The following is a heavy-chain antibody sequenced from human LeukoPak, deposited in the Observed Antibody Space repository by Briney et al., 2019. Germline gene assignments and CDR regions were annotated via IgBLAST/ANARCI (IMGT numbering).Heavy chain of an antibody. V-gene: IGHV3-23*01. D-gene: IGHD1-26*01. CDR3: AKDQWVGDWYFDL. Sequence: GGSLRLSCAASGFTFSSYAMSWVRQTPGKGLEWASAISGSGGSTYYADSVKGRFTISRDNSKNTLYLQMNSLRAEDTAVYYCAKDQWVGDWYFDLWGRGILVTVSS. CDR1: GFTFSSYA. CDR2: ISGSGGST. J-gene: IGHJ2*01.